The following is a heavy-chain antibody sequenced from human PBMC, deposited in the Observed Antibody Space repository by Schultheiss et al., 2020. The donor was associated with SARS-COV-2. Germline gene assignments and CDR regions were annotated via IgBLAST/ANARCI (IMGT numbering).Heavy chain of an antibody. D-gene: IGHD3-3*01. V-gene: IGHV4-59*08. Sequence: SETLSLTCTVSGGSISSYYWSWIRQPAGKGLEWIGYIYYSGSTNYNPSLKSRVTISVDTSKNQFSLKLSSVTAADTAVYYCARLPGVLRFLRFDPWGQGTLVTVSS. CDR2: IYYSGST. CDR3: ARLPGVLRFLRFDP. J-gene: IGHJ5*02. CDR1: GGSISSYY.